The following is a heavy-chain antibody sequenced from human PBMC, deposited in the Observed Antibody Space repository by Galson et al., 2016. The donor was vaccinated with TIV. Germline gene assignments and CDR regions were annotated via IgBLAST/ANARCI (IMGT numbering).Heavy chain of an antibody. CDR1: GFIFDEYA. CDR3: VKANVYLGLVVADGAFDI. V-gene: IGHV3-9*01. Sequence: SLRLSCAASGFIFDEYAMHWVRQAPGKGLEWVSGISWNSGNICYADSVKGRFTITRDNAKNSLYLQMNSLRPEDTALYHCVKANVYLGLVVADGAFDIWGQGTMVTVSS. D-gene: IGHD3-22*01. J-gene: IGHJ3*02. CDR2: ISWNSGNI.